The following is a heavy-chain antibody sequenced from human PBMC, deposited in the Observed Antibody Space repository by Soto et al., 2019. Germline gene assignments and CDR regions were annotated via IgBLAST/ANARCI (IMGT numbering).Heavy chain of an antibody. CDR2: INPSGGST. Sequence: ASVTVSCKAAGYTFTSYYMHWVRQAPGQGLEWMGIINPSGGSTSYAQKFQGRVTMTRDTSTSTVYMELSSLRSEDTAVYYCARDPGSGYDYSDAFDIWGQGTMVTVSS. D-gene: IGHD5-12*01. CDR1: GYTFTSYY. CDR3: ARDPGSGYDYSDAFDI. V-gene: IGHV1-46*03. J-gene: IGHJ3*02.